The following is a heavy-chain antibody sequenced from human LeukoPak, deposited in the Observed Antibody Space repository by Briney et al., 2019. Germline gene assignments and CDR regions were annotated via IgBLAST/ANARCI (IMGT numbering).Heavy chain of an antibody. Sequence: PGGSLRLSCAASGFTFSSYAMSWVRQAPGKGLEWVSAISGSGGSTYYADSVKGRFTISRDNSKNTLYLQMNSLRAEDTAVCYCAKLGAAGSPFYYFDYWGQGTLVTVSS. D-gene: IGHD6-13*01. CDR2: ISGSGGST. J-gene: IGHJ4*02. CDR3: AKLGAAGSPFYYFDY. V-gene: IGHV3-23*01. CDR1: GFTFSSYA.